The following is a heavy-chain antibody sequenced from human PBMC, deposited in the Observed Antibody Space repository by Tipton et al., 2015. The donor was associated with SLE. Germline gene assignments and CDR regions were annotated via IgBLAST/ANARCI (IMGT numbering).Heavy chain of an antibody. V-gene: IGHV4-59*12. CDR3: ARGEGWINVLPYYFDS. J-gene: IGHJ4*02. D-gene: IGHD3-10*01. Sequence: TLSLTCSVSADSIRRSYWSWIRQPPGKGLEWIGYIYYTGDTNYNPSLKSRVTISVDTSKNQFSLKLSSVTAADTAMYYCARGEGWINVLPYYFDSWGQGTLVTVAS. CDR1: ADSIRRSY. CDR2: IYYTGDT.